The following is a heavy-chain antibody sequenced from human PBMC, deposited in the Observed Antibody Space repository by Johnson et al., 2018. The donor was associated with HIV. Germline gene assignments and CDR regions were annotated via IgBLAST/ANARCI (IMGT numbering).Heavy chain of an antibody. CDR3: AKDKSNAFDI. Sequence: QVQLVESGGGVVRPGRSLRLSCAASGFTFSSYGMHWVRQAPGKGLEWVAVISYDGSNKYYADSVKGRFTISRDNSKNTLYLQMNSLRAEDTAVYYCAKDKSNAFDIWGQGTMVTVSS. V-gene: IGHV3-30*18. CDR1: GFTFSSYG. CDR2: ISYDGSNK. J-gene: IGHJ3*02.